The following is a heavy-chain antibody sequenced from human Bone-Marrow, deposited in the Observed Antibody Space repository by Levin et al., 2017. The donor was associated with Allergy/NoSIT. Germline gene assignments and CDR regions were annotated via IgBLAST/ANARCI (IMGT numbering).Heavy chain of an antibody. Sequence: PGGSLRLSCAASGFIFENHAMHWVRQAPGKGLEWVAVIWYDGSNERYADSVKGRFTISRDNGERMLYLQMNGLRVEDRAMSYCARNPHMTGWAPGEYWGQGTLVTVSS. CDR1: GFIFENHA. CDR3: ARNPHMTGWAPGEY. V-gene: IGHV3-33*01. D-gene: IGHD3-9*01. CDR2: IWYDGSNE. J-gene: IGHJ4*02.